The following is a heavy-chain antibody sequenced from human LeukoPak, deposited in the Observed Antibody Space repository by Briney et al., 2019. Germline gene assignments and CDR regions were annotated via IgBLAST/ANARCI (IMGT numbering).Heavy chain of an antibody. J-gene: IGHJ4*02. D-gene: IGHD6-13*01. CDR1: GGSISSGDYY. V-gene: IGHV4-30-4*01. CDR2: IYYSGST. Sequence: PSQTLSLTCTVSGGSISSGDYYWSWIRQPPGKGLEWIGYIYYSGSTYYNPSLKSRVTILVDTSKNQFSLKLSSVTAADSAVYYCARVLYSSSFIDYWGQGTLVTVSS. CDR3: ARVLYSSSFIDY.